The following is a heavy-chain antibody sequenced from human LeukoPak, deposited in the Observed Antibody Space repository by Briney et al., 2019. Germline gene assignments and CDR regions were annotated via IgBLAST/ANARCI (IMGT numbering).Heavy chain of an antibody. J-gene: IGHJ4*02. CDR2: ISGSGGST. D-gene: IGHD3-22*01. CDR3: AKDGGYYDSSGYSPIDY. Sequence: GGSLRLSCAASGFTFSSYAMSWVRQAPGKGLEWVSAISGSGGSTYYADSVKGRFTISRDNSKNTLYLQMNSLRAEDTAVYYCAKDGGYYDSSGYSPIDYWGQGTLVTVSS. V-gene: IGHV3-23*01. CDR1: GFTFSSYA.